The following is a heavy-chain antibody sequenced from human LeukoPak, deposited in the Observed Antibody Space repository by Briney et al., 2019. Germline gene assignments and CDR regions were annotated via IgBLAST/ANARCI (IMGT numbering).Heavy chain of an antibody. CDR1: RFTFGDYA. CDR3: TRGIVATIFYFDY. V-gene: IGHV3-49*03. Sequence: GGSLRLSCTASRFTFGDYAMSWFRQAPGKGLEWVGFIRSKAYGGTTEYAASVKGRFTISRDDSKSIAYLQMNSLKTEDTAVYYCTRGIVATIFYFDYWGQGTLVTVSS. CDR2: IRSKAYGGTT. D-gene: IGHD5-12*01. J-gene: IGHJ4*02.